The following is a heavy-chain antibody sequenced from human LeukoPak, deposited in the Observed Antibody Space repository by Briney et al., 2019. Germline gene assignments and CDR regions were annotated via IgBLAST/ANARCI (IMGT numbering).Heavy chain of an antibody. J-gene: IGHJ4*02. V-gene: IGHV3-53*05. CDR1: GFTVSSNY. D-gene: IGHD3-10*01. CDR3: TRGPTMVRGYFDY. Sequence: GGSLRLSCAASGFTVSSNYMSWVRQAPGKGLEWVSVIYSGGSTYYADSVKGRFTISRDNSKNTLYLQMNSLRVEDTAVYYCTRGPTMVRGYFDYWGQGTLLTVSS. CDR2: IYSGGST.